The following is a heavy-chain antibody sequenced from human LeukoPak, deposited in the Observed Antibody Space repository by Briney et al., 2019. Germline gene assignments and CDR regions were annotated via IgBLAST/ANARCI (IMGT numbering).Heavy chain of an antibody. J-gene: IGHJ3*02. CDR2: IGGYTGHT. CDR3: ARRVGATNVRAFDI. D-gene: IGHD1-26*01. CDR1: GYSFTSYG. Sequence: ASVKVSCKTSGYSFTSYGVTWVRQAPGQGLEWMGWIGGYTGHTNYVQKFQGRVTMTTDTSTSTAYMELRSLTSDDTAVYYCARRVGATNVRAFDIWGQGTMVTVSS. V-gene: IGHV1-18*01.